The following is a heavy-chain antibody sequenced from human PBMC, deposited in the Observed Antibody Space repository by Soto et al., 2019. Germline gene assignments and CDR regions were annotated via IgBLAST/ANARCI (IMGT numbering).Heavy chain of an antibody. CDR3: TRGWAFDY. Sequence: GGSLRLSCAASGFTFSSYAMHWVRQAPGKGLEWVANIKQDGSEKYYVDSVKGRFTISRDNAKNSMDLQMNSLRVEDTAVYYCTRGWAFDYWGRGTLVTVSS. CDR1: GFTFSSYA. J-gene: IGHJ4*02. CDR2: IKQDGSEK. V-gene: IGHV3-7*01. D-gene: IGHD3-16*01.